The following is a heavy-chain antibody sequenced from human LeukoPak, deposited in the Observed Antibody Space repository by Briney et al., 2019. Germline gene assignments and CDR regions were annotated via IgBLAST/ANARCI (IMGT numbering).Heavy chain of an antibody. CDR1: GFSFDDYG. CDR2: INWNGDRT. V-gene: IGHV3-20*04. J-gene: IGHJ6*03. Sequence: PGGSLRLSCAAPGFSFDDYGMCWVRQAPGKGLEWGCGINWNGDRTSSADSLRGGVSISRDSAKNSLYLQMNRLRAEDTALYYCARGSSGWYNYHYYYMDVWGKGTTVTVSS. CDR3: ARGSSGWYNYHYYYMDV. D-gene: IGHD6-19*01.